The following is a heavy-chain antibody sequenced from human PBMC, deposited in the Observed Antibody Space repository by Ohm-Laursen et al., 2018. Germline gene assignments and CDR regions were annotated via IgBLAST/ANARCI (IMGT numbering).Heavy chain of an antibody. J-gene: IGHJ4*02. CDR1: GFSFSSFT. D-gene: IGHD1-26*01. CDR3: ARDRSGSYYDY. Sequence: SLRLSCAASGFSFSSFTMNWGRQAPGKGLEWVSSISSSSSYIYYADSVKGRFTISRDNAKNSLYLQMNSLRAEDTAVYYCARDRSGSYYDYWGQGTLVTVSS. V-gene: IGHV3-21*04. CDR2: ISSSSSYI.